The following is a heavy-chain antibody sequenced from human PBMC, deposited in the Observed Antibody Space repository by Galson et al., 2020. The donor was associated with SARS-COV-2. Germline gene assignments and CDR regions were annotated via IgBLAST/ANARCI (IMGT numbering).Heavy chain of an antibody. D-gene: IGHD3-10*01. Sequence: SETLSLTCTVSGGSISGYYWSWIRQPLGKGLEYIGYIYYDGNTNYNPSLKSRVTISVDTSNNLFSLDLSSVTAADTALYYCARWQFYGSGKYYLDWCGQGTPVTVSS. CDR2: IYYDGNT. CDR1: GGSISGYY. CDR3: ARWQFYGSGKYYLDW. V-gene: IGHV4-59*01. J-gene: IGHJ4*02.